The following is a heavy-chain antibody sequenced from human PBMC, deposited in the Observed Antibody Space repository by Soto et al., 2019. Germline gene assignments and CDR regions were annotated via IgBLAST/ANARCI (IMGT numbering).Heavy chain of an antibody. V-gene: IGHV3-30*18. J-gene: IGHJ4*02. CDR1: GFTFSSYG. Sequence: QVQLVESGGGVVQPGRSLRLSCAASGFTFSSYGMHWVPQAPGKGLGWVAVISYDGSNKYYADSVKGRFTISRDNSKNTLYLQMNSLRAEDTAVYYCAKDPYGSGSYYRGWGQGTLVTVSS. CDR3: AKDPYGSGSYYRG. D-gene: IGHD3-10*01. CDR2: ISYDGSNK.